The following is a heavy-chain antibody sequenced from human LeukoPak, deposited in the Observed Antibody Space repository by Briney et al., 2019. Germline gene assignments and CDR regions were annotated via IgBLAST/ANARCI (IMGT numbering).Heavy chain of an antibody. CDR2: INPNSGGT. V-gene: IGHV1-2*02. CDR1: GYTFTGYY. Sequence: ASVKVSCKASGYTFTGYYMHWVRQAPGQGLEWVGWINPNSGGTNYAQKFQGRVTMTRDTSISTAYMELNRLRSDDTVVYYWAICSGGSCYLFDYWGGATLVTVSS. J-gene: IGHJ4*02. CDR3: AICSGGSCYLFDY. D-gene: IGHD2-15*01.